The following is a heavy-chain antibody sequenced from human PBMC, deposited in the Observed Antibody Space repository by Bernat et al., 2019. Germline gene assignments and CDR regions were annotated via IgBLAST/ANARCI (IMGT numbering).Heavy chain of an antibody. Sequence: QLQLQESGLGLVKPSETLSLTCTVSGASISSSSYYWGWVRQPPGEGLEWIGSFSYGGSTYYNPSLTSRVTISVDTSKNQFSLKLTSVTAADTAVYFCAVITWQVGYWGQGTPVTAPS. CDR3: AVITWQVGY. D-gene: IGHD3-16*01. J-gene: IGHJ4*02. CDR1: GASISSSSYY. V-gene: IGHV4-39*01. CDR2: FSYGGST.